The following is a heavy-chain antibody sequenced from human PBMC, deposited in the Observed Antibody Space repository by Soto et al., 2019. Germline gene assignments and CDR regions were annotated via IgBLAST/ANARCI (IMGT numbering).Heavy chain of an antibody. CDR1: GASISSGGYY. CDR2: VYYGGST. J-gene: IGHJ4*02. D-gene: IGHD3-10*01. CDR3: ARILMNYYRLDY. V-gene: IGHV4-30-4*08. Sequence: SETLSLTCTVSGASISSGGYYWTWIRQYPGKGLEWIGYVYYGGSTYYNPSLKSRAGISVDSSKSQVSLKLTSVTAADTAVYCCARILMNYYRLDYWGQGALVTVSS.